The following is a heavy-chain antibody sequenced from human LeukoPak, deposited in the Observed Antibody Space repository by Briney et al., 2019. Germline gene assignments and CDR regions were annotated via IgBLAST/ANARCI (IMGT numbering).Heavy chain of an antibody. J-gene: IGHJ4*02. CDR3: ARHVPPVEMAYYFDY. CDR2: IYYSGST. CDR1: GGSISSYY. Sequence: SETLSVTCTVSGGSISSYYWSWIRQPPGNGLEWIGYIYYSGSTNYNPSLKSRVTISVDTSKNQFSLKLSSVTAADTAVYYCARHVPPVEMAYYFDYWGQGTLVTVSS. V-gene: IGHV4-59*08. D-gene: IGHD5-24*01.